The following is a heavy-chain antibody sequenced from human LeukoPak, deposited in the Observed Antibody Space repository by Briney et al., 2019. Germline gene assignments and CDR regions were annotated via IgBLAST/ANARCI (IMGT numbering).Heavy chain of an antibody. Sequence: SETLSLTCAVYGGSFSGYYWSWIRQPPGKGLEWIGEINHSGSTNYNPPLKSRVTISVDTSKNQFSLKLSSVTAADTAVYYCARAITMVRGVLYYFDYWGQGTLVTVSS. CDR1: GGSFSGYY. CDR2: INHSGST. D-gene: IGHD3-10*01. J-gene: IGHJ4*02. CDR3: ARAITMVRGVLYYFDY. V-gene: IGHV4-34*01.